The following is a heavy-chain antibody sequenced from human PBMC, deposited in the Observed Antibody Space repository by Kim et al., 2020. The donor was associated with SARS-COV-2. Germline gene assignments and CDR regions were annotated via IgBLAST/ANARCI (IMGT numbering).Heavy chain of an antibody. V-gene: IGHV3-33*01. Sequence: GGSLRLSCTASGFDFSTYGMHWVRQAPGKGLEWVAVIGHVGNSIFYGDSVRGRFSISRDNSKNTLYLHIDSPRAEDTGMYYCVRDLGVSKYFDYWGQGTLVTVSS. J-gene: IGHJ4*02. CDR2: IGHVGNSI. D-gene: IGHD2-8*01. CDR3: VRDLGVSKYFDY. CDR1: GFDFSTYG.